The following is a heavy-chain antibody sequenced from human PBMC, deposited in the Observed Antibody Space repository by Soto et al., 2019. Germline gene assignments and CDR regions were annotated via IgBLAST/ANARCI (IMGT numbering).Heavy chain of an antibody. CDR2: VYYSGST. V-gene: IGHV4-39*01. J-gene: IGHJ4*02. Sequence: QLQLQESGPGLVKPSETLSLTCTVSAGSISDTNSYWGWIRQPPGKGLEWLGSVYYSGSTYYNPSLTSRATFSLNTSRKQFFLRLSSVTAADTAVYYCARHGTRMVRRPFDYWGQGALVTVSS. CDR3: ARHGTRMVRRPFDY. D-gene: IGHD2-8*01. CDR1: AGSISDTNSY.